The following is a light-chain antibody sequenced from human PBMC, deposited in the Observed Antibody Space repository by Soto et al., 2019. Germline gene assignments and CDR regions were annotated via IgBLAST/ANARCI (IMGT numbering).Light chain of an antibody. Sequence: EIVLTQSPATLSLSPGERATLSCRASQSVSSYLAWYQQKPGQAPRLLIYDASNWATGIPARFSGSGSGTDFTLTISSLEPEDFAVYYCQQRSNSFGGGTKVEIK. V-gene: IGKV3-11*01. CDR1: QSVSSY. J-gene: IGKJ4*01. CDR2: DAS. CDR3: QQRSNS.